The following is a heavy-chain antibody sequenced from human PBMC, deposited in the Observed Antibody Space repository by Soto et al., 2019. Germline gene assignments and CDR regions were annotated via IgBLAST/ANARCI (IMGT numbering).Heavy chain of an antibody. Sequence: SLRLSCAASGFTFSDYYMSWIRQAPGKGLEWVSFINPSISTIYYADSVKGRFTISRDNAKNSLYLQMNSLRAEDTAVYYCVREAITAMVFDYWGQGALVTVSS. J-gene: IGHJ4*02. D-gene: IGHD5-18*01. CDR2: INPSISTI. CDR1: GFTFSDYY. V-gene: IGHV3-11*01. CDR3: VREAITAMVFDY.